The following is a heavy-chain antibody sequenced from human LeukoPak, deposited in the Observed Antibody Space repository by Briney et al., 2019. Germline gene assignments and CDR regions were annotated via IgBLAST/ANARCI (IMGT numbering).Heavy chain of an antibody. D-gene: IGHD3-3*01. Sequence: PSETLSLTCAVYGGSFSGYYWSWIRQPPGKGLEWIGEINHSGSTSYNPSLKSRVTISVDTSKNQFSLKLSSVTAADTAVYYCARGIRFLEWFRMSYFDYWGQGTLVTVSS. CDR2: INHSGST. CDR3: ARGIRFLEWFRMSYFDY. J-gene: IGHJ4*02. V-gene: IGHV4-34*01. CDR1: GGSFSGYY.